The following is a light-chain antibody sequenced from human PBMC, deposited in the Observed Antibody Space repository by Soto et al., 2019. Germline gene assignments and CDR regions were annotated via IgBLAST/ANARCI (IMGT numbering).Light chain of an antibody. CDR3: SSYTSTYSLV. CDR2: DVN. J-gene: IGLJ1*01. CDR1: IDDIGAYDY. V-gene: IGLV2-14*03. Sequence: QSVLTQPASVSGSPGQSVTISCTGTIDDIGAYDYVSWYQQRPGSAPQLIIYDVNNRPSGTSHRFSGSKSFHTAYLTISELQIDDEATYHCSSYTSTYSLVFGTGTKVTVL.